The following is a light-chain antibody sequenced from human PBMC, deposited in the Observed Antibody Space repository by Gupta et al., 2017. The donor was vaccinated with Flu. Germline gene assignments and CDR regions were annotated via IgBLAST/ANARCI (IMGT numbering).Light chain of an antibody. CDR2: KDI. CDR3: QSADSSGYYWV. Sequence: QQKPGQAPLLVVYKDIERPSGIPERFSGSRSGPRVTLTISGVQAEAEADYHCQSADSSGYYWVFGGGTKLTVL. V-gene: IGLV3-25*03. J-gene: IGLJ3*02.